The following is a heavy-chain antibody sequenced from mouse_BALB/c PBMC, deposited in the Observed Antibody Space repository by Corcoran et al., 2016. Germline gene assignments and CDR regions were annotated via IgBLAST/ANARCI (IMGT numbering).Heavy chain of an antibody. V-gene: IGHV9-3-1*01. CDR3: AREPYAMYY. Sequence: QIQLVQSGPELKKPGETVKISCKASGYTFTNYGMNWVKQAPGKGLKGMGWINTYTGEPTYADDFKGRLAFSLETSASTAYLQINNRKNEDTATDFCAREPYAMYYWGQGTSVTVSS. CDR1: GYTFTNYG. CDR2: INTYTGEP. J-gene: IGHJ4*01.